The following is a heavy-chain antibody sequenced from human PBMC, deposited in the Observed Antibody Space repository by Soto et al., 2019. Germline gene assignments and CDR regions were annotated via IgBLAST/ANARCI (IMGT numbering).Heavy chain of an antibody. CDR2: INAGNGHT. V-gene: IGHV1-3*01. Sequence: ASVKVSCKPSGYTFNRYATHWVRQAPGQRLEWMGWINAGNGHTKYSQKFQGRVTITMDTAASTAYMELSSLRSEDTGVYYCARASSSSSDYFYYGMDVWGQGTTVTVSS. J-gene: IGHJ6*02. D-gene: IGHD6-6*01. CDR3: ARASSSSSDYFYYGMDV. CDR1: GYTFNRYA.